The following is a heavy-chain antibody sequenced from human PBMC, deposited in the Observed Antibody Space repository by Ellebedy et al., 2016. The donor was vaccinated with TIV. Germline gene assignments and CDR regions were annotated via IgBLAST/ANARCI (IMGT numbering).Heavy chain of an antibody. CDR3: ASERSGYDFDY. CDR1: GFTFSNYG. CDR2: LWYDGSRE. V-gene: IGHV3-33*04. Sequence: GESLKISCAASGFTFSNYGMSWARQAPGKGLERVAGLWYDGSREYSADSVKGRFTVSRDNSKNTLYLQMNSLRTEDTAVYYCASERSGYDFDYWGQGTLVTVSA. D-gene: IGHD5-12*01. J-gene: IGHJ4*02.